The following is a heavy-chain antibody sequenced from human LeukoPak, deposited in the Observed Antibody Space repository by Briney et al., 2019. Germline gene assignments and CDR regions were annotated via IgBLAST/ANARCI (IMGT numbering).Heavy chain of an antibody. V-gene: IGHV3-21*01. CDR1: GFTFSSYS. J-gene: IGHJ3*02. Sequence: SGGSLRLSFAASGFTFSSYSMNWVRQAPGKGLEWVSSISSSSSYIYYADSVKGRFTISRDNAKNSLYLQMNSLRAEDTAVYYCAREGPGIAVADEGGGPADIWGQGTMVTVSS. D-gene: IGHD6-19*01. CDR3: AREGPGIAVADEGGGPADI. CDR2: ISSSSSYI.